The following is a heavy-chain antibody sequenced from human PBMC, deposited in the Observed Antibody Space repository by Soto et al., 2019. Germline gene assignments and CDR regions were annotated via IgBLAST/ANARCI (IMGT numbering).Heavy chain of an antibody. J-gene: IGHJ4*02. CDR3: ARSPVRGPFFDY. D-gene: IGHD3-10*01. CDR2: INPNSGGT. CDR1: GYTFTGYY. Sequence: ASVKVSCKASGYTFTGYYMHWVRQAPGQGLEWMGWINPNSGGTNYAQKFQGRVTITADKSTSTAYMELSSLRSEDTAVYYCARSPVRGPFFDYWGQGTLVTVSS. V-gene: IGHV1-2*02.